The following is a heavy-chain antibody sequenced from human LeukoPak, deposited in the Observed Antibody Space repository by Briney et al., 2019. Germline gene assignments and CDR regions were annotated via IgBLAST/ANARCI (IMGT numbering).Heavy chain of an antibody. V-gene: IGHV1-46*01. CDR1: GYTFTSYY. J-gene: IGHJ6*02. CDR3: ARDFGDYYDSSGPDV. D-gene: IGHD3-22*01. Sequence: ASVKVSCKASGYTFTSYYMHWVRQAPGQGLEWMGIINPSGGSTSYAQKFQGRVTMTRDTSTSTAYMELSSLRSEDTAVYYCARDFGDYYDSSGPDVWGQGTTVTVSS. CDR2: INPSGGST.